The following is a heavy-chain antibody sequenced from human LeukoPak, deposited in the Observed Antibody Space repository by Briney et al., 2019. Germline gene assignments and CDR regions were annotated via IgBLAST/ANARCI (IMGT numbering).Heavy chain of an antibody. J-gene: IGHJ5*02. D-gene: IGHD2-2*02. CDR2: IYYSGST. CDR3: ARDTGYCSSTSCYTGAGWFDP. Sequence: KPSQALSLTCTVSGGSISSGGYYWSWLRQHPGQGLEWFVYIYYSGSTYYNPSLKSRVTISVDTSKNQFSLKLSSVTAADTAVYYCARDTGYCSSTSCYTGAGWFDPWGQGTLVTVSS. V-gene: IGHV4-31*03. CDR1: GGSISSGGYY.